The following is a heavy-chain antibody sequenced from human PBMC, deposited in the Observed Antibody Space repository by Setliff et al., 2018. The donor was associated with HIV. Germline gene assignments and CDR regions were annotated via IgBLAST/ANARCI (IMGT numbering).Heavy chain of an antibody. CDR3: ARGGLGVVGAIDY. V-gene: IGHV4-34*01. Sequence: PSETLSLTCAVDGGSFSGYYWTWIRQPPGRGLEWIGEIMHSGGTNYKRSLKSRVTISVDTSKNQFSLNLSSVTAADTAVYYCARGGLGVVGAIDYWSQGTLVTVSS. D-gene: IGHD2-15*01. CDR2: IMHSGGT. CDR1: GGSFSGYY. J-gene: IGHJ4*02.